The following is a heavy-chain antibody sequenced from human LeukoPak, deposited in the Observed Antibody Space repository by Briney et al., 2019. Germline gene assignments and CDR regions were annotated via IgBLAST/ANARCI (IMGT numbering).Heavy chain of an antibody. CDR1: GGSFSGYY. CDR2: INHSGST. D-gene: IGHD3-22*01. Sequence: TSETLSLTCAVYGGSFSGYYWSWIRQPPGKGLEWIGEINHSGSTNYNPSLKSRVTISVDTSKNQFSLKLSSVTAADTAVYYCARGLRYYDSSGYWFDPWGQGTLVTVSS. J-gene: IGHJ5*02. V-gene: IGHV4-34*01. CDR3: ARGLRYYDSSGYWFDP.